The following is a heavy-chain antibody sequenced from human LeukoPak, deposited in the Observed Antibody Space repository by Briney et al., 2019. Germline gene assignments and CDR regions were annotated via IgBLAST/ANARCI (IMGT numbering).Heavy chain of an antibody. V-gene: IGHV1-8*01. J-gene: IGHJ6*02. Sequence: ASVKVSFKASGYTFTRYDINWVRQAPGQGLEWMGWMNPNNGNTGYEQTVQGRVTITRSTSIDKVYMEWNTLTADDTAAYYCARGFYYYGLDVWGQGTTVTVSS. CDR1: GYTFTRYD. CDR2: MNPNNGNT. CDR3: ARGFYYYGLDV.